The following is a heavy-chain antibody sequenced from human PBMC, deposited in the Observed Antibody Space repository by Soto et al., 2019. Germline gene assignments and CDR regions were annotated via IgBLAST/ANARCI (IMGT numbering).Heavy chain of an antibody. V-gene: IGHV3-48*02. CDR2: ISSSSNTL. J-gene: IGHJ6*02. Sequence: WGSLRLSCAASGFTIVPYNMIFFRHSPCKWRQWVSYISSSSNTLYYGDSVRGRFTISRDNAKNSLYLQMNSLRDEDTAVYYCARRPDATIKDISYYYALDVWGQGTTVTVSS. CDR1: GFTIVPYN. CDR3: ARRPDATIKDISYYYALDV. D-gene: IGHD2-2*01.